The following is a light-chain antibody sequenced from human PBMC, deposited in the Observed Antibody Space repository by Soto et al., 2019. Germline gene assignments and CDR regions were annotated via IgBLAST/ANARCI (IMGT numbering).Light chain of an antibody. J-gene: IGLJ1*01. V-gene: IGLV2-14*03. Sequence: QSALTQPASVSESPGQSITISCTGTSRDVGAYDYVSWYLQYPDKAPQLLIYYVDHRPSGVSSRFSGSKSGNTASLTISGLQAEDEGDYYCCSYADGSIYFFGTGTKVTVL. CDR2: YVD. CDR3: CSYADGSIYF. CDR1: SRDVGAYDY.